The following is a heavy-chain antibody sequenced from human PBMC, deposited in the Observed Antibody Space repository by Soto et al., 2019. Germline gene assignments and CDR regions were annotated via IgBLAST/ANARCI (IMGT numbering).Heavy chain of an antibody. Sequence: SETLSLTCTVSCGSMSSGYHWAWIRQPPGMRLEWVASIFHTGTTYYNPSLTSRVTISVDTSRNQFSLKLTSVTAADTAVYYCARHVLKVTRSRLTPTYGMDVWGQGTTVTVSS. CDR3: ARHVLKVTRSRLTPTYGMDV. CDR1: CGSMSSGYH. CDR2: IFHTGTT. J-gene: IGHJ6*02. V-gene: IGHV4-38-2*02. D-gene: IGHD2-15*01.